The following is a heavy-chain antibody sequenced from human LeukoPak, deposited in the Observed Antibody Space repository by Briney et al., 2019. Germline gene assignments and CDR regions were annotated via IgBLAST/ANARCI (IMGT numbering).Heavy chain of an antibody. J-gene: IGHJ5*02. V-gene: IGHV1-8*01. CDR3: ARGPEYCSSTSCYDEYNWFDP. CDR1: GYTFTSYD. Sequence: APVKVSCKASGYTFTSYDINWVRQATGQGLEWMGWMNPNSGNTGYAQKFQGRVTMTRNTSISTAYMELSSLRSEDTAVYYCARGPEYCSSTSCYDEYNWFDPWGQGTLVTVSS. CDR2: MNPNSGNT. D-gene: IGHD2-2*01.